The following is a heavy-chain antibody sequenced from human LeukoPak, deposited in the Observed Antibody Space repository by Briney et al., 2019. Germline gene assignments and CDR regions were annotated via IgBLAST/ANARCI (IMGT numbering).Heavy chain of an antibody. CDR2: IIPIFSTA. J-gene: IGHJ4*02. V-gene: IGHV1-69*05. CDR3: ARNPSYSSGWYYFDY. D-gene: IGHD6-19*01. Sequence: ASVKVSCKASGGTFSSYAISWVRQAPGQGLEWMGRIIPIFSTANYAQKFQGRVTITTDESTSTAYMELSSLRSEDTAVYYCARNPSYSSGWYYFDYWGQGTLVTVSS. CDR1: GGTFSSYA.